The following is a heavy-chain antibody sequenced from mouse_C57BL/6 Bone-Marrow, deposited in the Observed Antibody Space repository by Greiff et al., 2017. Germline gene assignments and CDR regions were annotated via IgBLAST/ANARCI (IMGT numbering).Heavy chain of an antibody. CDR2: IWTGGGT. CDR1: GFSFTSYA. J-gene: IGHJ4*01. CDR3: ARDYDYDGGGYYYAMDY. Sequence: VKLMESGPGLVAPSQSLSITCTVSGFSFTSYAISWVRQPPGKGLEWLGVIWTGGGTNYNSAIKSRLSISKDNSTSQVFIKMKSMQTEETDRYYCARDYDYDGGGYYYAMDYWGQGTSVTVSS. V-gene: IGHV2-9-1*01. D-gene: IGHD2-4*01.